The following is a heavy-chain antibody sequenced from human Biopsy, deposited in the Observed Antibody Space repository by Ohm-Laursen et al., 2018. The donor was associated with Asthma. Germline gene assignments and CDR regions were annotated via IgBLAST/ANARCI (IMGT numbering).Heavy chain of an antibody. V-gene: IGHV1-69*01. J-gene: IGHJ6*02. CDR3: ARCQVGYSSGWSLLLKKIYYSGMDV. Sequence: SSVKVSCKISGYSLTDLSMHWVRQAPGQGLEWLGGIMIVFGTTNYAQKFQGRVTITADESTSTAYMEVTSLRSEDTAIYYCARCQVGYSSGWSLLLKKIYYSGMDVWGQGTAVTVSS. CDR1: GYSLTDLS. D-gene: IGHD6-19*01. CDR2: IMIVFGTT.